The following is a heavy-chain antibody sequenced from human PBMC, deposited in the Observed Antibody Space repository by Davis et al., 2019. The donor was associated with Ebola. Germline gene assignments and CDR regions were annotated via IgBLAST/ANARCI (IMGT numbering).Heavy chain of an antibody. J-gene: IGHJ6*02. Sequence: GESLKISCAASGFTFSSYAMHWVRQAPGKGLEWVAAIWYDGSEKYYADSVKGRFTISRDNSKKTMYLQMNSLRAEDTAVYYCAREVPYGSGYYYYYGMDVWGQGTTVTVSS. CDR3: AREVPYGSGYYYYYGMDV. CDR2: IWYDGSEK. CDR1: GFTFSSYA. V-gene: IGHV3-33*01. D-gene: IGHD3-10*01.